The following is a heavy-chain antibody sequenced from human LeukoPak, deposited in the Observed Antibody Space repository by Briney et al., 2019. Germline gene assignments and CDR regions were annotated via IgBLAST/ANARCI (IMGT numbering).Heavy chain of an antibody. J-gene: IGHJ4*02. CDR3: ARGLPLRFGRKAFDY. CDR1: GGSINNYY. Sequence: PSETLSLTCTVSGGSINNYYWSWIRQPAGKGLEWIGRIYTTGSTNYNPSLKSRVTISVDTSKNQFSLKLSSVTAADTAVYYCARGLPLRFGRKAFDYWGQGTLVTVSS. D-gene: IGHD3-3*01. V-gene: IGHV4-4*07. CDR2: IYTTGST.